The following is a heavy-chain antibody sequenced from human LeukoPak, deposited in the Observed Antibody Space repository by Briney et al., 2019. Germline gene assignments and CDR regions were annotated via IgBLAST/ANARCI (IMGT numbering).Heavy chain of an antibody. CDR2: IYYSGST. Sequence: SETLSLTCTVSGGSISSSSYYWGWIRQPPGKGLEWIGSIYYSGSTYYNPSLKSRVTISVDTSKNQFSLKLSSVTAADTAVYYCARPRSGNDWDYYYYYMDVWGKGTTVTVSS. V-gene: IGHV4-39*01. D-gene: IGHD1-1*01. CDR1: GGSISSSSYY. J-gene: IGHJ6*03. CDR3: ARPRSGNDWDYYYYYMDV.